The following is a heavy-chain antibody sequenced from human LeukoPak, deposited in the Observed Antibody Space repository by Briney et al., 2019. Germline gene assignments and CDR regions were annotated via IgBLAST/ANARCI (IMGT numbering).Heavy chain of an antibody. CDR3: ARRAVNSSSWYMIDY. CDR2: IYYSGST. J-gene: IGHJ4*02. Sequence: SETLSLTCTVSGGSISSSSYYWGWIRQPPGKGLEWIGSIYYSGSTYYNPSLKSRVTISVDTSKNQFSLKLSSVTAADTAVYYCARRAVNSSSWYMIDYWGQGTLVTVSS. D-gene: IGHD6-13*01. V-gene: IGHV4-39*01. CDR1: GGSISSSSYY.